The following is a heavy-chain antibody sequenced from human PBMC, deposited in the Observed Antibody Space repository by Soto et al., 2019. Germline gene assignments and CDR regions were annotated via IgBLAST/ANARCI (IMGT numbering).Heavy chain of an antibody. J-gene: IGHJ4*02. Sequence: PSVKVSCKASGYTFTSYAMHWVRQAPGQRLEWMGWINAGNGNTKYSQKFQGRVTITRDTSASTAYMELSSLRSEDTAVYYCARDRGSGWYDYWGQGTLVTVSS. D-gene: IGHD6-19*01. CDR2: INAGNGNT. V-gene: IGHV1-3*01. CDR1: GYTFTSYA. CDR3: ARDRGSGWYDY.